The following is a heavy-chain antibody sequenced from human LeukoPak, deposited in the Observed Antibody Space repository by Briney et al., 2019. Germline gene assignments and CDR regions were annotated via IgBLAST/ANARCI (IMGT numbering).Heavy chain of an antibody. D-gene: IGHD3-10*01. CDR2: ISGSGGST. V-gene: IGHV3-23*01. J-gene: IGHJ6*02. CDR1: GFTFSAYA. CDR3: ARETYYYGSGTQEVGMDV. Sequence: GGSLRLSCAASGFTFSAYAMTWVRQAPGEGLEWISVISGSGGSTFYADSVKGRFTLSRDNSKNTLYLQMNSLRAEDTAVYYCARETYYYGSGTQEVGMDVWGQGTTVTVSS.